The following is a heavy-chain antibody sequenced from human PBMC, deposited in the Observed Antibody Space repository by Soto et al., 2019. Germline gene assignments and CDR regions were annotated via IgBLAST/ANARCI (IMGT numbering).Heavy chain of an antibody. D-gene: IGHD5-12*01. CDR3: ATSYDSGFDP. Sequence: QIQLVQSGAEVKKPGASVRVSCKASGYAFSNYGISWMRQAPGLGLEWMGWISPYNGNTDYAQSLQGRVTMTTDTSTNTAYMELRSLTSDDTAVYYCATSYDSGFDPWGQGTRVTVSS. V-gene: IGHV1-18*04. CDR1: GYAFSNYG. CDR2: ISPYNGNT. J-gene: IGHJ5*02.